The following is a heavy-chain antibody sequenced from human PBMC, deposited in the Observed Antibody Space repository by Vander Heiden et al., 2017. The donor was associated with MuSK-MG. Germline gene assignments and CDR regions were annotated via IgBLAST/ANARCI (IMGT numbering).Heavy chain of an antibody. CDR3: ARSGYGGQARNSEDYYYYMDV. V-gene: IGHV1-18*01. D-gene: IGHD4-17*01. Sequence: QVQLVQSGAEGAKPGASVKVDCKASGYTFTRYGVSWVRQAPGQGLEWMGWLSAYNGDTNYAQKLQGRVTMTTDTSTSTAYMELRSLRSDDTAVYYCARSGYGGQARNSEDYYYYMDVWGKGTTVTVSS. J-gene: IGHJ6*03. CDR1: GYTFTRYG. CDR2: LSAYNGDT.